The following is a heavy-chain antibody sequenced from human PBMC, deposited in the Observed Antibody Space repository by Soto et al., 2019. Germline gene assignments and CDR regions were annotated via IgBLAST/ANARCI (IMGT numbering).Heavy chain of an antibody. Sequence: GGSLRLSCAASGFTFRSYAMTWVRQAPGRGLEWVSTITGSGGSTYYADSVKGRFTISRDNSKNTLYLQMNSLRADDTAVYYCAKDETDFNYNWFDPWGQGTLVTVSS. CDR1: GFTFRSYA. CDR2: ITGSGGST. J-gene: IGHJ5*02. V-gene: IGHV3-23*01. CDR3: AKDETDFNYNWFDP. D-gene: IGHD1-1*01.